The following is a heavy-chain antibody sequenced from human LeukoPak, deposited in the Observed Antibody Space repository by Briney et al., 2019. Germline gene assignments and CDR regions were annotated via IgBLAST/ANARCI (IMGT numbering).Heavy chain of an antibody. J-gene: IGHJ5*02. CDR1: GFTFSRNA. D-gene: IGHD6-19*01. CDR2: INGSGNRT. Sequence: GGSLRLSCAASGFTFSRNAMGWVRQAAGKGLEWVSAINGSGNRTYYADSVKGRFTISRDNSKNTLYLQMNSLRAEDTAVYYCARSSGTDSGWWYWFDPWGQGTLVTVSS. V-gene: IGHV3-23*01. CDR3: ARSSGTDSGWWYWFDP.